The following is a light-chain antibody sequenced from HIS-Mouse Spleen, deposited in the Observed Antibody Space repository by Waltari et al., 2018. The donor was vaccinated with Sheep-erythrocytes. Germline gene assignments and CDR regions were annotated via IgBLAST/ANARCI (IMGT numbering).Light chain of an antibody. Sequence: QSALTQPASVSASPGPSITISCTGTSSDHGRYHLVSWHHQHPGKAPKLRIYEGSKRPSGVSNRFSGSKSGNTASLTISGLLAEDEADYYCCSYAGSSTPWVFGGGTKLTVL. V-gene: IGLV2-23*01. CDR1: SSDHGRYHL. CDR3: CSYAGSSTPWV. CDR2: EGS. J-gene: IGLJ3*02.